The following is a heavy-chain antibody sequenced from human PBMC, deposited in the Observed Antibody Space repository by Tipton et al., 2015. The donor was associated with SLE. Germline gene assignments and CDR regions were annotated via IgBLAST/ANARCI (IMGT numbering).Heavy chain of an antibody. CDR2: IYYSGST. V-gene: IGHV4-28*01. J-gene: IGHJ2*01. CDR3: ARNGGSYYRYFNL. Sequence: TLSLTCAVSGYSISNSNWWAWIRQPPGKGLEWIGYIYYSGSTFYNPSLKSRVTMSVDTSKNQLSLKQSSVTAADTAVYYCARNGGSYYRYFNLWGRGTLGTVSS. CDR1: GYSISNSNW. D-gene: IGHD1-26*01.